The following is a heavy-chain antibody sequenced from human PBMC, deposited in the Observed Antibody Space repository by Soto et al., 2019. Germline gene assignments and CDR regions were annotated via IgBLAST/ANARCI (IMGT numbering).Heavy chain of an antibody. CDR3: AGGDATKLRATNYYGMAA. V-gene: IGHV1-69*12. J-gene: IGHJ6*02. D-gene: IGHD1-26*01. CDR2: IIPVFGTA. Sequence: QVQLVQSGAEVKKPGSSVKVSCKASGGSLTNYGVSWVRQAPGQGLEWMGGIIPVFGTANYAQKFQGRVTIGEDESESTVLSAVRSLICADTAVYSCAGGDATKLRATNYYGMAAWGQGTTVTVSS. CDR1: GGSLTNYG.